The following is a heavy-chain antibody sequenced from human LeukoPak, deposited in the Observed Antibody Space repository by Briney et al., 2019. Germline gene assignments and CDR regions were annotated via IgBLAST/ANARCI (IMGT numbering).Heavy chain of an antibody. Sequence: SETLSLTCTVSGGSISSSSYYWGWIRQPPGKGLEWIGSIYYSGSTYYNPSLKSRVTISVDTSKNQFSLKLSSVTAADTAVYYCARGVNTVTLDAFDIWGQGTMVTVSS. CDR2: IYYSGST. CDR1: GGSISSSSYY. J-gene: IGHJ3*02. V-gene: IGHV4-39*07. D-gene: IGHD4-17*01. CDR3: ARGVNTVTLDAFDI.